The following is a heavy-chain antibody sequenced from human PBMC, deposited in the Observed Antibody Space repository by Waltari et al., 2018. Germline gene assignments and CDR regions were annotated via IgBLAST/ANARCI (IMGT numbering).Heavy chain of an antibody. D-gene: IGHD6-25*01. CDR2: INQDGSGK. Sequence: EVQLVASGGGLVQTGGSRRLSCAASGFTFSSFWMSWVRQGPGAGVEWVANINQDGSGKFFQGSVTSRFTNSRDTAKKSVYMQMNSLTGEDTAVYYCTTSRDAAGNDWGQGTLVTVSS. J-gene: IGHJ4*02. CDR3: TTSRDAAGND. CDR1: GFTFSSFW. V-gene: IGHV3-7*01.